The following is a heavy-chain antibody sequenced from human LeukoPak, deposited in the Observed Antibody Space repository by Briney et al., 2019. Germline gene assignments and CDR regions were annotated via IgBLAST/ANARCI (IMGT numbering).Heavy chain of an antibody. CDR2: ISAGGGTT. CDR1: AFTLSSYA. V-gene: IGHV3-23*01. CDR3: AKGIYYVSGSYPYYFDY. J-gene: IGHJ4*02. D-gene: IGHD3-10*01. Sequence: PGGSLRLSCAASAFTLSSYAMTWVRQAPGKGLEWVSAISAGGGTTYYADSVKGRFTISRDNSKNTLSLQMNSLRAEDTAVYYCAKGIYYVSGSYPYYFDYWGQGTLVTVSS.